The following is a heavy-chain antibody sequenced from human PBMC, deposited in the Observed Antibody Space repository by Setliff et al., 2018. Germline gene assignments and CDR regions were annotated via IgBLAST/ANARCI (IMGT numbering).Heavy chain of an antibody. J-gene: IGHJ6*03. CDR2: ISGSGGST. CDR1: GFTFSSYT. D-gene: IGHD3-22*01. CDR3: AKRDYYDSSGYLLPYMDV. V-gene: IGHV3-23*01. Sequence: GGSLRLSCAASGFTFSSYTMSWVRQAPGKGLEWVSAISGSGGSTYYADSVKGRFTISRDNSKNTLYLQMNSLRAEDTAVYYCAKRDYYDSSGYLLPYMDVWGKGTTVTVSS.